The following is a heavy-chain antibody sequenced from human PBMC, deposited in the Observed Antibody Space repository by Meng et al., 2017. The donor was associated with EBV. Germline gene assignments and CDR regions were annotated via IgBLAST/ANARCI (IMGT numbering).Heavy chain of an antibody. Sequence: EAELVASGGGLGQPGGSLNLSCAASGFTFSGSAMHWVRQASGKGLEWVGRIRSKANSYATAYAASVKGRFTISRDDSKNTAYLQMNSLKTEDTAVYYCTRLDGSYIYYWGQGTLVTVSS. V-gene: IGHV3-73*02. CDR2: IRSKANSYAT. CDR1: GFTFSGSA. J-gene: IGHJ4*02. D-gene: IGHD1-26*01. CDR3: TRLDGSYIYY.